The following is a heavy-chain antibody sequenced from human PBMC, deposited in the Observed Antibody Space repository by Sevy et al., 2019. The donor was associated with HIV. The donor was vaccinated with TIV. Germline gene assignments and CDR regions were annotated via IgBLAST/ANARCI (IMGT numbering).Heavy chain of an antibody. CDR1: GFTFSNAW. Sequence: GGSLRLSCAASGFTFSNAWMSWVRQAPGKGLECVGRIKSKTDGGTTDYAAPVKGRFTISRDDSKNTLYLQMNSLKTEDTAVYYCTTDPTVTSYYGMDVWGQGTTVTVSS. J-gene: IGHJ6*02. CDR2: IKSKTDGGTT. CDR3: TTDPTVTSYYGMDV. V-gene: IGHV3-15*01. D-gene: IGHD4-17*01.